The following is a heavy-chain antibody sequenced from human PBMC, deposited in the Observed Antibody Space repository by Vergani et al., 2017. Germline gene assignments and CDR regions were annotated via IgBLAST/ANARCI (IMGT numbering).Heavy chain of an antibody. Sequence: QVTLKESGPALVKPTQTLTLTCTLSGFSVNSHPMRVIWIRQPPGKALEWLARIDWDDDKFYDRSLKTRLTISKDTSKNQVVLRMTNMDPVDTAMYYCAQRLSKNGYNYDAFDIWGQGTMVIVSS. CDR3: AQRLSKNGYNYDAFDI. J-gene: IGHJ3*02. CDR1: GFSVNSHPMR. V-gene: IGHV2-70*04. D-gene: IGHD5-24*01. CDR2: IDWDDDK.